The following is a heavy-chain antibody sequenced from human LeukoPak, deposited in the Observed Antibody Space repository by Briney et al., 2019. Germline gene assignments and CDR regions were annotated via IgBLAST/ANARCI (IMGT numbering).Heavy chain of an antibody. Sequence: SETLSLTCTVSGGSISSGGYYWSWIRQPPGKGLEWIGYIYYSGSTNYNPSLKSRVTISVDTSKNQFSLKLSSVTAADTAVYYCARTMVRGVFEYWGQGTLVTVSS. CDR3: ARTMVRGVFEY. CDR1: GGSISSGGYY. D-gene: IGHD3-10*01. J-gene: IGHJ4*02. CDR2: IYYSGST. V-gene: IGHV4-61*08.